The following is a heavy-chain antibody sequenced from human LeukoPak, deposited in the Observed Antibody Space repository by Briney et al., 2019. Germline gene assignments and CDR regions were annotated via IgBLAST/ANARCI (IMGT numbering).Heavy chain of an antibody. V-gene: IGHV3-30-3*01. D-gene: IGHD3-3*01. Sequence: GGSLRLSCAAAGFIFSGYSMHWVRQAPGKGLEWVAVISDNGHKDYYADAVKGRFTISRDNSKNTLYLQINSLRPEDTAVYYCARDPPSGPLRFPGPLDHWGQETLVTVSS. CDR2: ISDNGHKD. CDR1: GFIFSGYS. CDR3: ARDPPSGPLRFPGPLDH. J-gene: IGHJ4*02.